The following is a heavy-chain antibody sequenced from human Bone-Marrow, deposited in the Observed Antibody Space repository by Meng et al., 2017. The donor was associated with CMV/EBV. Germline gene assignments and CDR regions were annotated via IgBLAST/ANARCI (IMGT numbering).Heavy chain of an antibody. J-gene: IGHJ4*02. CDR3: ARGRNYPY. CDR1: GGSISSFY. CDR2: IYYSGST. Sequence: SETLSLTCTVSGGSISSFYWSWIRQPPGKGLEWIGYIYYSGSTNYNPSLKSRVTISIDTSKNQFSLNLASVTAADTAVYYCARGRNYPYWGQGTLVTVSS. V-gene: IGHV4-59*12. D-gene: IGHD3-10*01.